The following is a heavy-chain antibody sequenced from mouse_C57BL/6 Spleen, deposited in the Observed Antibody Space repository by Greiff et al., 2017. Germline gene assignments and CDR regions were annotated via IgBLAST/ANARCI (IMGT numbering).Heavy chain of an antibody. D-gene: IGHD4-1*01. CDR2: INPGSGGT. CDR3: ARSSDWSFAY. J-gene: IGHJ3*01. CDR1: GYAFTNYL. V-gene: IGHV1-54*01. Sequence: QVQLKESGAELVRPGTSVKVSCKASGYAFTNYLIEWVKQRPGQGLEWIGVINPGSGGTNYNEKFKGKATLTADKSSSTAYMQLSSLTSEDSAVYFCARSSDWSFAYWGQGTLVTVSA.